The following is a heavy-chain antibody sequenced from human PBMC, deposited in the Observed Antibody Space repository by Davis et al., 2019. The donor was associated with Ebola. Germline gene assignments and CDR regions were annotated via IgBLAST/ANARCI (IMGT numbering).Heavy chain of an antibody. CDR1: GFIFRSYV. J-gene: IGHJ4*02. CDR3: ARGHSSGWYEVVY. Sequence: GGSLRLSCATSGFIFRSYVMSWVRQAPGKGLEWVSTFGTSGDTFYADSVKGRFTISRDNSKNTLYLQMNSLRAEDTAVYYCARGHSSGWYEVVYWGQGTLVTVSS. V-gene: IGHV3-23*01. D-gene: IGHD6-19*01. CDR2: FGTSGDT.